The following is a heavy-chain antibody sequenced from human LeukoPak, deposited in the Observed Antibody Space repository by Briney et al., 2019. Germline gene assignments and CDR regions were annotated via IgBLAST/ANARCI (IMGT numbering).Heavy chain of an antibody. D-gene: IGHD6-13*01. V-gene: IGHV1-3*01. J-gene: IGHJ5*02. CDR1: GYTFTSYA. Sequence: ASVKVSCKASGYTFTSYAMHWVRQAPGQRLEWMGWINAGNGNTKYSQKFQGRVTITRDTSASTAYMELSSLRSEDTAVYYCARRVAAAGWFGPWGQGTLVTVSS. CDR3: ARRVAAAGWFGP. CDR2: INAGNGNT.